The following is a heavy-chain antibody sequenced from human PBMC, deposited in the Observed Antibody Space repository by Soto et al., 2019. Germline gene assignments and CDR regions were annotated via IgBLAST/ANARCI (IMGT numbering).Heavy chain of an antibody. V-gene: IGHV4-39*01. D-gene: IGHD3-10*01. J-gene: IGHJ6*02. Sequence: SETLSLTCTVSGGSISSSSYYWGWIRQPPGKGLEWIGSIYYSGSTYYNPSLKSRVTVSVDTSKNQFSLKLSSVTAADTAVYYCARLVFYGYYYYGMDVWGQGTTVTVSS. CDR1: GGSISSSSYY. CDR3: ARLVFYGYYYYGMDV. CDR2: IYYSGST.